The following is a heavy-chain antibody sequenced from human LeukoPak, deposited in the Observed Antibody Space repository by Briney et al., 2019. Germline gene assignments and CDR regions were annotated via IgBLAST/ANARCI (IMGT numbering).Heavy chain of an antibody. CDR2: ISWNSGTM. V-gene: IGHV3-9*01. D-gene: IGHD3-10*02. CDR3: AELGITMIGGV. CDR1: GFIFDDYS. Sequence: GGSLRLSCATSGFIFDDYSMHWVRQAPGKGLEWVSGISWNSGTMGYADSVKGRFTISRDNAKNSLYLQMNSLRAEDTAVYYCAELGITMIGGVWGKGTTVTISS. J-gene: IGHJ6*04.